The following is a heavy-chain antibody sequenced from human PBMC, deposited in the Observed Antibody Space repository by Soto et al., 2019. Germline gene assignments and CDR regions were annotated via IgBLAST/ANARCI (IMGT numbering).Heavy chain of an antibody. CDR3: AKVMYSSGWYFFDY. D-gene: IGHD6-19*01. J-gene: IGHJ4*02. CDR1: GFTFSSYA. V-gene: IGHV3-23*01. Sequence: EVQLLESGGGLVQPGGSLRLSCAASGFTFSSYAMSWVRQAPGKGLELVSAISGSSGSTYYADSVKVRFTISRDNSKDTLYLQMNSLRADDTAVYYCAKVMYSSGWYFFDYWGQGTLVTVSS. CDR2: ISGSSGST.